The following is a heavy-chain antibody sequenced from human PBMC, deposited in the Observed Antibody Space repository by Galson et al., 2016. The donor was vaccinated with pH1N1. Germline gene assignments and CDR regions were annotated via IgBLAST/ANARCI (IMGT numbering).Heavy chain of an antibody. J-gene: IGHJ4*02. CDR1: GFTFNIFA. CDR2: ISGSGGST. V-gene: IGHV3-23*01. Sequence: SLRLSCAASGFTFNIFAMSWVRQAPGKGLEWVSTISGSGGSTYYADYVKGRFTISRDSSKNTLYLQMNNLRPEDTAFYYCARVRSSGYNYAQQFVDWGQGTLVTVSS. D-gene: IGHD5-18*01. CDR3: ARVRSSGYNYAQQFVD.